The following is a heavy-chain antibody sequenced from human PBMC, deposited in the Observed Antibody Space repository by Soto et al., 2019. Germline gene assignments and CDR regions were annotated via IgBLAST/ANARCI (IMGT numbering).Heavy chain of an antibody. V-gene: IGHV4-39*01. CDR3: ATPWFGDGDY. Sequence: QLQLQESGPGLVKPSETLSLTCTVSGGSISSSSYYWGWIRQPPGKGLEWIGSIYYSGSTHYNPSLKSRVTISVDTSKKQFSLKLSAVTAADTAVYYCATPWFGDGDYWGQGTLVTVSS. J-gene: IGHJ4*02. CDR1: GGSISSSSYY. CDR2: IYYSGST. D-gene: IGHD3-10*01.